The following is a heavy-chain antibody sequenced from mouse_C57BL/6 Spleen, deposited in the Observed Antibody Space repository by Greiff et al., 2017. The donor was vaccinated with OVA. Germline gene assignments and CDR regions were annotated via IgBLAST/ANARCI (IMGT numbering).Heavy chain of an antibody. CDR1: GYAFSSSW. CDR2: IYPGDGDT. J-gene: IGHJ4*01. D-gene: IGHD1-1*01. CDR3: ARWGVVVPYAMDY. Sequence: VQLQQSGPELVKPGASVKISCKASGYAFSSSWMNWVKQRPGKGLEWIGRIYPGDGDTNYNGKFKGKATLTADKSSSTAYMELRSLTSEDSAVYFCARWGVVVPYAMDYWGQGTSVTVSS. V-gene: IGHV1-82*01.